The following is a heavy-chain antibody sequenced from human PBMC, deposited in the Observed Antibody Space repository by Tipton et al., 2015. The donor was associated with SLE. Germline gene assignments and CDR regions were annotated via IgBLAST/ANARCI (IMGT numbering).Heavy chain of an antibody. CDR2: IYHSGST. Sequence: LRLSCTVSGGSISSGSYYWGWIRQPPGKGLEWIGSIYHSGSTYYNPSLKSRVTISVDTSKNQFSLKLSSVTAADTAVYYCARERMVYARGYFQHWGQGTLVTVSS. V-gene: IGHV4-39*07. J-gene: IGHJ1*01. CDR3: ARERMVYARGYFQH. CDR1: GGSISSGSYY. D-gene: IGHD2-8*01.